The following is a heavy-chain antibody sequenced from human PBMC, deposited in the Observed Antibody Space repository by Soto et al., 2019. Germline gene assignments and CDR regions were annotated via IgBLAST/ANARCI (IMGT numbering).Heavy chain of an antibody. V-gene: IGHV1-2*04. J-gene: IGHJ6*02. Sequence: ASVKVSCKASGYTFTGYYMHWVRQAPGQGLEWMGWINPNSGGTNYAQKFQGWVTMTRDTSISTAYMELSSLRSEDTAVYYCARVYDSSGYYSGMDVWGQGTTVTVSS. CDR2: INPNSGGT. CDR1: GYTFTGYY. D-gene: IGHD3-22*01. CDR3: ARVYDSSGYYSGMDV.